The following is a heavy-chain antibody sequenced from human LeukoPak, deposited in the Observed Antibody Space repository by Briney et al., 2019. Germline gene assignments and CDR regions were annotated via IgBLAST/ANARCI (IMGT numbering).Heavy chain of an antibody. CDR2: IRYDGSNK. D-gene: IGHD4-17*01. J-gene: IGHJ4*02. Sequence: GGSLRLSCAASGFTFSSYGMHWVRQAPGKGLEWVAFIRYDGSNKYYADSVKGRFTISRDNSKNTLYLQMNSLRAEDTAVYYCATFIQLTTVTTELDYWGQGTLVTVSS. CDR1: GFTFSSYG. V-gene: IGHV3-30*02. CDR3: ATFIQLTTVTTELDY.